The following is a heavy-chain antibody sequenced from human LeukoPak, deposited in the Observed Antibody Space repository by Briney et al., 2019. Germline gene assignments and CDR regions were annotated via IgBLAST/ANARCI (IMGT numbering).Heavy chain of an antibody. V-gene: IGHV1-69*13. Sequence: SVKVSCKASGGTFSSYAIGWVRQAPGQGLEWMGGIIPIFGTANYAQKFQGRVTITADESTSTAYMELSSLRSEDTAVYYCASTGVGYDSSGYSLLNYYGMDVWGQGTTVTVSS. D-gene: IGHD3-22*01. CDR3: ASTGVGYDSSGYSLLNYYGMDV. J-gene: IGHJ6*02. CDR1: GGTFSSYA. CDR2: IIPIFGTA.